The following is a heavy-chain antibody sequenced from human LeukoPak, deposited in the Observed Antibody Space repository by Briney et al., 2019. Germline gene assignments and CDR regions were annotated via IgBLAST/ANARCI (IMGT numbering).Heavy chain of an antibody. J-gene: IGHJ4*02. V-gene: IGHV3-23*01. CDR1: GFTFSSYA. Sequence: PGGSLRLSCAASGFTFSSYAMSWVRQAPGKGLEWVSAISGSGGSTYYADSVKGRFTISRDNSKNTLYLQMNSLRAEDTAVYYCASYSSSWYMFLDYWGQGTLVTVSS. CDR2: ISGSGGST. CDR3: ASYSSSWYMFLDY. D-gene: IGHD6-13*01.